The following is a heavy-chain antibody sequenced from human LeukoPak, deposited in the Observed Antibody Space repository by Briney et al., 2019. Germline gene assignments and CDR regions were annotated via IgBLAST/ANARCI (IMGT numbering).Heavy chain of an antibody. V-gene: IGHV4-34*01. D-gene: IGHD4-17*01. CDR3: ARGDYGDYWIDY. J-gene: IGHJ4*02. Sequence: SETLSLTCTVSGGSISSYYWSWIRQPPGKGLEWIGEINHSGSTNYNPSLKGRVTISVDTSKNQFSLKLSSVTAADTAVYYCARGDYGDYWIDYWGQGTLVTVSS. CDR2: INHSGST. CDR1: GGSISSYY.